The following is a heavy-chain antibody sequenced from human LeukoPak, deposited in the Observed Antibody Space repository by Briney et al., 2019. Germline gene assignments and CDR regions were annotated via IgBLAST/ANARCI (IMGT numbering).Heavy chain of an antibody. CDR2: ISSSSSYI. Sequence: GGSLRLSCAASGFTFSSYSMNWVRQAPAKGLEWVSSISSSSSYIYYADSVKGRFTISRDNAKNSLYLQMNSLRAEDTAVYYCASYGYCSSTSCSAFDYWGQGTLVTVSS. CDR3: ASYGYCSSTSCSAFDY. D-gene: IGHD2-2*01. J-gene: IGHJ4*02. V-gene: IGHV3-21*01. CDR1: GFTFSSYS.